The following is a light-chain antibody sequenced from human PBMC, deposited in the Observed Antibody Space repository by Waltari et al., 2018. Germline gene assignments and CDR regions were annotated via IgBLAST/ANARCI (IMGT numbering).Light chain of an antibody. CDR2: KES. Sequence: DIQLTQSPSTLSASVGDTVPITCRTSQSIRILLAWYQQKPGEAPKLLIYKESSLENGAPSMFGGSGSRTEFTLTINILQPEVFATFYCQQHSNYSPTFGGGTKVDIK. V-gene: IGKV1-5*03. CDR1: QSIRIL. J-gene: IGKJ4*01. CDR3: QQHSNYSPT.